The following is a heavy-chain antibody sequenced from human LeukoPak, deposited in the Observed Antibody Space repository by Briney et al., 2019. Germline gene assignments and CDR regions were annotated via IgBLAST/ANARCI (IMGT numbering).Heavy chain of an antibody. CDR3: ARNYYDSSGYPYGRLD. J-gene: IGHJ4*02. V-gene: IGHV5-51*01. Sequence: GESLKISCKGSGYSFTSYWIGWVRQMPGKGLEWMGIIYPGDSDTRYSPSFQGQVTISADKSISTAYLQWSSLKASDTAMYYCARNYYDSSGYPYGRLDWGQGTLVTVSS. CDR1: GYSFTSYW. D-gene: IGHD3-22*01. CDR2: IYPGDSDT.